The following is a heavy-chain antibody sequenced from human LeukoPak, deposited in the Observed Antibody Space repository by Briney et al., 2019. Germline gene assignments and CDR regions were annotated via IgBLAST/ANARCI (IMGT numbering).Heavy chain of an antibody. D-gene: IGHD4-23*01. Sequence: GGSLRLSCAASGFTFRDYSMHWVRQAPGKGLEWAAIISYDGSQKYYADPVMGRFTISRDNSKNTLYVEMSSLTTEDTAVYYCARVVTGMDVWGQGTTVTVSS. CDR1: GFTFRDYS. J-gene: IGHJ6*02. V-gene: IGHV3-30*04. CDR2: ISYDGSQK. CDR3: ARVVTGMDV.